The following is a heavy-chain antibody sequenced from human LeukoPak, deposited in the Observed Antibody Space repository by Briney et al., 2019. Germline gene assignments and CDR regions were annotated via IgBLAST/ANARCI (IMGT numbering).Heavy chain of an antibody. CDR3: ARGGLSPYYYGSGSYYTLDY. Sequence: ASVKASCKASGYTFTSYDINWVRQATGQGLEWMGWMNPNSGNTGYAQRFQGRVTMTRNTSISTAYMELSSLRSEDTAVYYCARGGLSPYYYGSGSYYTLDYWGQGTLVTVSS. D-gene: IGHD3-10*01. CDR1: GYTFTSYD. V-gene: IGHV1-8*01. CDR2: MNPNSGNT. J-gene: IGHJ4*02.